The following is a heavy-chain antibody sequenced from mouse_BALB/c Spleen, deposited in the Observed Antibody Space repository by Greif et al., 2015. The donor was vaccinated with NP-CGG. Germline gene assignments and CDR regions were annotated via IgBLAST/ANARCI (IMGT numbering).Heavy chain of an antibody. CDR3: ARWDWYFDV. CDR1: GFTINDTY. J-gene: IGHJ1*01. CDR2: IDPANGNT. V-gene: IGHV14-3*02. Sequence: EVPLQQSGAELVKPGASVKLSCTASGFTINDTYMHWVKQRPEQGLEWIGRIDPANGNTKYDPKFQGKATITADTSSNTAYLQLSSLTSDLSAVYYCARWDWYFDVWGAGTTVTVSS.